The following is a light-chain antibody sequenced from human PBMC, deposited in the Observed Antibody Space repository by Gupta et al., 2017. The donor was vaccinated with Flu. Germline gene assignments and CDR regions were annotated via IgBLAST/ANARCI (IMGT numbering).Light chain of an antibody. CDR3: SSYTSSSTLYVV. CDR2: EVS. V-gene: IGLV2-14*01. Sequence: QSALTQPASVSGSPGQSITISCTGTSSDVGGYNYVSWYQQHPGKAHKLMIYEVSNRPSGVSNRFSGSKSGNTDSLTISGLQAEDEADYYCSSYTSSSTLYVVFGGGTKLTVL. J-gene: IGLJ2*01. CDR1: SSDVGGYNY.